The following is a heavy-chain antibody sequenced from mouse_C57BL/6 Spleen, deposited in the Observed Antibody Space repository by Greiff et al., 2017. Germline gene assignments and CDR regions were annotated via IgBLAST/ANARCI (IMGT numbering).Heavy chain of an antibody. Sequence: VQLQQSGPELVKPGASVKISCKASGYAFSSSWMNWVKQRPGKGLEWIGRIYPGDGDTNYNGKFKGKATLTADKSSSTAYMQLSSLTSEDSAVYFCAHRGGYGSPYYFDYWGQGTTLTVSS. CDR1: GYAFSSSW. V-gene: IGHV1-82*01. J-gene: IGHJ2*01. CDR3: AHRGGYGSPYYFDY. D-gene: IGHD1-1*01. CDR2: IYPGDGDT.